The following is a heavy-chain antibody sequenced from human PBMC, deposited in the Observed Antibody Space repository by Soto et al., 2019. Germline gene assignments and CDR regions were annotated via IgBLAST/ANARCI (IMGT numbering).Heavy chain of an antibody. CDR2: ISSSSSTT. D-gene: IGHD3-3*01. J-gene: IGHJ4*02. CDR1: EFTFSTYS. CDR3: ARTIWSGYFQADY. V-gene: IGHV3-48*02. Sequence: EVQLVESGGGLVQPGGSLRLSCVASEFTFSTYSMNWVRQAPGKGLEWISYISSSSSTTYADSVKGRFTISRDNAKNSLYLQMNSLRDEDTAVYYCARTIWSGYFQADYWGQGTLVTVSS.